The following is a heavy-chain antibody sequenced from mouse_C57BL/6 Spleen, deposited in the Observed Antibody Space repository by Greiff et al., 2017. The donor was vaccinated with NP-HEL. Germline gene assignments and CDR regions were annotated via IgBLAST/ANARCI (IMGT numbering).Heavy chain of an antibody. D-gene: IGHD1-1*01. V-gene: IGHV1-9*01. J-gene: IGHJ2*01. CDR1: GYTFTGYW. Sequence: VQLQESGAELMKPGASVKLSCKATGYTFTGYWIEWVKQRPGHGLEWIGEILPGSGSTNSNEKFKGKATFTADTSSNTAYMQLSSLTTEDSAIYYCARRDYYGTSSEDYWGQGTTLTVSS. CDR2: ILPGSGST. CDR3: ARRDYYGTSSEDY.